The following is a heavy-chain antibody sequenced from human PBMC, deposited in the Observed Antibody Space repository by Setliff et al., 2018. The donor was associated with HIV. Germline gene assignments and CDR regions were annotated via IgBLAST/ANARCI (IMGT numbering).Heavy chain of an antibody. D-gene: IGHD2-2*01. V-gene: IGHV4-38-2*02. Sequence: SETLSLTCSVSGYSISRGYYWGWIRQPPGKGLEWIGSIHHSGSTYYNPSLKSRVTISVDTSKNQFSLNLSSVTAADTAVYYCARGGCSSTSCYNYYYYGMDVWGQGTMVTVSS. CDR1: GYSISRGYY. CDR3: ARGGCSSTSCYNYYYYGMDV. CDR2: IHHSGST. J-gene: IGHJ6*02.